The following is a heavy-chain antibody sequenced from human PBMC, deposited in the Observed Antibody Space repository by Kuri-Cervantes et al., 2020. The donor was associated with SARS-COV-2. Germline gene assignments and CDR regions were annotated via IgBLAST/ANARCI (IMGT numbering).Heavy chain of an antibody. CDR1: GGTFSSYT. CDR3: ARNLGVLAFGELLD. D-gene: IGHD3-10*01. Sequence: ASVKVSCKASGGTFSSYTISWVRQAPGQGLEWMGWISAYNGNTNYAQKFQGRVTMTTDRSTSTAYMELRSLRSDDTAVYYCARNLGVLAFGELLDWGQGTLVTVSS. V-gene: IGHV1-18*01. J-gene: IGHJ4*02. CDR2: ISAYNGNT.